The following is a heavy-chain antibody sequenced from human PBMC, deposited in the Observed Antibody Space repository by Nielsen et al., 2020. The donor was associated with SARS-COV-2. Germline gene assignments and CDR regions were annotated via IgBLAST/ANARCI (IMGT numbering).Heavy chain of an antibody. CDR1: GFTFSSYA. CDR2: ISYDGSNK. V-gene: IGHV3-30*04. D-gene: IGHD4-17*01. J-gene: IGHJ6*02. CDR3: ARGAGQYGDYGLPPPGMDV. Sequence: GESLKISCAASGFTFSSYAMHWVRQAPGKGLEWVAVISYDGSNKYYADSVKGRFTISRDNSKNTLYLQMNSLRAEDTAVYYCARGAGQYGDYGLPPPGMDVWGQGTTVTVSS.